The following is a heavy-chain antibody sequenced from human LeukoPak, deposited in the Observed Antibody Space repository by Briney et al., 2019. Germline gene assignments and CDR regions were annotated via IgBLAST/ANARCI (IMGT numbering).Heavy chain of an antibody. J-gene: IGHJ4*02. CDR1: RYTFTSYD. Sequence: ASVKVSCKASRYTFTSYDINWVREAAGQRLEWMGWMNPNTGRTGFAQKFRGRLTMTRDASISTAYMELSSLRSDDTAVYYCARLSQTPDYYSNGGYYYLGYWGQGTPVTVSS. CDR2: MNPNTGRT. D-gene: IGHD3-22*01. CDR3: ARLSQTPDYYSNGGYYYLGY. V-gene: IGHV1-8*01.